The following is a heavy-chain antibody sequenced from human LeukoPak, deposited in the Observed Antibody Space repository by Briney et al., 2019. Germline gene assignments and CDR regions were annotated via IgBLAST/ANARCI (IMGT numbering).Heavy chain of an antibody. J-gene: IGHJ4*02. CDR3: ASGSPAGDY. Sequence: GGSLRLSCAASGFTFSNYTMNWVRQAPGKGLEWVSSVSSSSRFIYYADSVKGRFTISRDNARNSLYLQMNRLTAEDTAVYYCASGSPAGDYWGQGTLVTVSS. CDR1: GFTFSNYT. V-gene: IGHV3-21*01. CDR2: VSSSSRFI. D-gene: IGHD1-26*01.